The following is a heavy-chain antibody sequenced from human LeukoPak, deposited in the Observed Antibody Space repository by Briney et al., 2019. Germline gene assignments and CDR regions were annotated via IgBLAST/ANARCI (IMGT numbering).Heavy chain of an antibody. D-gene: IGHD3-10*01. CDR2: INHSGST. V-gene: IGHV4-39*07. CDR1: GGSIRSSYYY. CDR3: ARSPITMVRGVIIT. J-gene: IGHJ4*02. Sequence: ASETLSLTCTVSGGSIRSSYYYWSWIRQPPGKGLEWIGEINHSGSTNYNPSLKSRVTISVDTSKNQFSLKLSSVTAADTAVYYCARSPITMVRGVIITWGQGTLVTVSS.